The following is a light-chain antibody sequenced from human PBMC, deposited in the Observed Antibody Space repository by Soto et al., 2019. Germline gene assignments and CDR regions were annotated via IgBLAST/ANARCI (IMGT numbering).Light chain of an antibody. Sequence: QSVLTQPPSASGTPGQRVTISCSGSSANIGSNTVNWYQQVPGTAPKLLIYSNSQRPSGVPDRFSGSKSGTSASLAISGLKSEDEADFYCAAWDDSLNGYVFGTGTKLTVL. CDR2: SNS. J-gene: IGLJ1*01. CDR1: SANIGSNT. CDR3: AAWDDSLNGYV. V-gene: IGLV1-44*01.